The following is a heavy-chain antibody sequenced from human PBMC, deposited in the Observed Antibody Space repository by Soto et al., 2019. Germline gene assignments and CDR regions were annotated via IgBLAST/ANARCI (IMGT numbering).Heavy chain of an antibody. D-gene: IGHD3-22*01. CDR3: AREYYDSSGYYSHYYYYGMDV. CDR2: ISAYNGNT. Sequence: QVQLVQSGAEVKKPGASVKVSCKASGYTFISYGISWVRQAPGQGLEWMGWISAYNGNTNYAQKLQGRVTMTTDTSTSTAYMELRSLRSDDTAVYYCAREYYDSSGYYSHYYYYGMDVWGQGTTVTVSS. J-gene: IGHJ6*02. V-gene: IGHV1-18*01. CDR1: GYTFISYG.